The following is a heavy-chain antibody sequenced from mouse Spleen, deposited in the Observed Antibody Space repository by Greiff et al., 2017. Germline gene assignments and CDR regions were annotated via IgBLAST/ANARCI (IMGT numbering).Heavy chain of an antibody. V-gene: IGHV1-59*01. D-gene: IGHD2-4*01. J-gene: IGHJ3*01. Sequence: QVQLQQPGAELVRPGTSVKLSCKASGYTFTSYWMHWVKQRPGQGLEWIGVIDPSDSYTNYNQKFKGKATLTVDTSSSTAYMQLSSLTSEDSAVYYCARGDTTVSRSTMITSWFAYWGQGTLVTVSA. CDR1: GYTFTSYW. CDR2: IDPSDSYT. CDR3: ARGDTTVSRSTMITSWFAY.